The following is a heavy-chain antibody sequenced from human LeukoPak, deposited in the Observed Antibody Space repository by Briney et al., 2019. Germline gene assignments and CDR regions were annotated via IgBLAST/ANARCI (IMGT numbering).Heavy chain of an antibody. D-gene: IGHD3-3*01. V-gene: IGHV3-48*01. CDR1: GFTFSSYS. CDR2: ISSSSSTI. Sequence: GGSLRLSCAASGFTFSSYSMNWVRQAPGKGLEWVSYISSSSSTIYYANSVKGRFTISRDNAKNSLYLQMNSLRAEDTAVYYCARVADDFWSGSHYYMDVWGKGTTVTVSS. CDR3: ARVADDFWSGSHYYMDV. J-gene: IGHJ6*03.